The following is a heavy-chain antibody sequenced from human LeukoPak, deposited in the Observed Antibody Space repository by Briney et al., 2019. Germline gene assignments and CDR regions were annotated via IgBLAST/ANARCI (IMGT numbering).Heavy chain of an antibody. Sequence: GGSLRLSCAASGFTFSSYAMHWVRQAPGKGLEWVAVILYDGSNKYYADSVKGRFTISRDNSKNTLYLQMNSLRAEDTAVYYCARDMVAFGGVIVPGYWGQGTLVTVSS. CDR3: ARDMVAFGGVIVPGY. D-gene: IGHD3-16*02. CDR1: GFTFSSYA. CDR2: ILYDGSNK. V-gene: IGHV3-30-3*01. J-gene: IGHJ4*02.